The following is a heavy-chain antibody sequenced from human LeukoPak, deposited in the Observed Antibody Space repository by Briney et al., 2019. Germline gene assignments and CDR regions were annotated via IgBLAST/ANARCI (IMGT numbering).Heavy chain of an antibody. J-gene: IGHJ6*01. D-gene: IGHD3-3*01. CDR1: GFTFSSYG. V-gene: IGHV3-33*08. CDR2: IWYDGSNK. CDR3: ARGRGVTIFGVVTHLDV. Sequence: GGSLRLSCAASGFTFSSYGMNWVRQAPGKGLEWVAVIWYDGSNKYYADSVKGRFTISRDNSKNTLYLQMNSLRAEDTAVYYCARGRGVTIFGVVTHLDVWGQGTKVTVSS.